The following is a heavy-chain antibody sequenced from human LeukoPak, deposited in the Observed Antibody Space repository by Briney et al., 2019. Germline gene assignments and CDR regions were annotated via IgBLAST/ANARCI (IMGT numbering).Heavy chain of an antibody. Sequence: GASVKVSFKASGYTFTDYYIHWVRQVPGQGLEWMGWINPKSGGTKYTLRFQGTVTMTRDTSIATAYMELSRLRSVDTAVYYCARDSGYPFDYWGQGTLVTVSS. D-gene: IGHD3-22*01. CDR3: ARDSGYPFDY. CDR2: INPKSGGT. V-gene: IGHV1-2*02. CDR1: GYTFTDYY. J-gene: IGHJ4*02.